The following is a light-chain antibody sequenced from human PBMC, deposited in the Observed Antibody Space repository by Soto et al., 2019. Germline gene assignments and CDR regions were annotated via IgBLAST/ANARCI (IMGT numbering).Light chain of an antibody. J-gene: IGLJ1*01. CDR1: SSDVGGYNY. CDR2: DVS. Sequence: QSALTQPASVSGSPGQSITISCTGTSSDVGGYNYVSWYRQHPGKAPKLMIYDVSNRPSGVSNRFSGSKSDNTASLTISGLQAEDEADYYCSSYRSSSTLYVFGTGTKLTVL. CDR3: SSYRSSSTLYV. V-gene: IGLV2-14*03.